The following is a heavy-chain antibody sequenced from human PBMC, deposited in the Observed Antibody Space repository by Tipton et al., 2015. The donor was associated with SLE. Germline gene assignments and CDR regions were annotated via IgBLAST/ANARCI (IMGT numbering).Heavy chain of an antibody. V-gene: IGHV3-66*01. CDR1: GFTVSRKY. CDR2: IYSGGST. D-gene: IGHD6-6*01. Sequence: SLRLSCAASGFTVSRKYMSWVRQAPGKGLEWVSVIYSGGSTYYADSVKGRFTISRDNSKNTLYLQMNSLRAEDTAMYYCAKDVGPEYSSSDYWGQGTLVTVSS. CDR3: AKDVGPEYSSSDY. J-gene: IGHJ4*02.